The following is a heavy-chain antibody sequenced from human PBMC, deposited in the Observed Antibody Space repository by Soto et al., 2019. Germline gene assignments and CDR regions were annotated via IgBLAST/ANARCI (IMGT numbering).Heavy chain of an antibody. J-gene: IGHJ3*02. D-gene: IGHD5-18*01. CDR3: ASPSHSYGFLRDAFDI. Sequence: SVKVSCKASGGTFSSYAISWVRQAPGQGLEWMGGIIPIFGTANYAQKFQGRVTITADESTSTAYMELSSLRSEDTAVYYCASPSHSYGFLRDAFDIWGQGTMVTVS. CDR2: IIPIFGTA. V-gene: IGHV1-69*13. CDR1: GGTFSSYA.